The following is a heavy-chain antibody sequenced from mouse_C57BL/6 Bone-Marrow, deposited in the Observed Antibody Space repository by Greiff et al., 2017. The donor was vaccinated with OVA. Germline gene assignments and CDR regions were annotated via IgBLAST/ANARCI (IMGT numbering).Heavy chain of an antibody. CDR1: GYTFTSYG. Sequence: VQLKESGAELVRPGSSVKMSCKTSGYTFTSYGINWVKQRPGQGLEWIGYIYIGNGYTEYNEKFKGKATLTSDTSSSTAYMQLSSLTSEDSAIYFCATTVVARGGDWYFDVWGTGTTVTVSS. J-gene: IGHJ1*03. V-gene: IGHV1-58*01. D-gene: IGHD1-1*01. CDR2: IYIGNGYT. CDR3: ATTVVARGGDWYFDV.